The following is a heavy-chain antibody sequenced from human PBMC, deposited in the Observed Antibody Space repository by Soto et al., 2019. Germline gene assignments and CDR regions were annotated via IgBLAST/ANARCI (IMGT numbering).Heavy chain of an antibody. J-gene: IGHJ4*02. V-gene: IGHV1-46*04. CDR2: IDPDGGST. Sequence: QVQLVQSGAEVKKPGASVKISCKASGYSFTSYFMHWVRQAPGQGPEWMGIIDPDGGSTSYGQKLQGTVTMTTDTSTSTVYVELSSLRSEDTAVYYCASLIGVDTLRDYWGQGTLVTVSS. CDR3: ASLIGVDTLRDY. D-gene: IGHD3-3*01. CDR1: GYSFTSYF.